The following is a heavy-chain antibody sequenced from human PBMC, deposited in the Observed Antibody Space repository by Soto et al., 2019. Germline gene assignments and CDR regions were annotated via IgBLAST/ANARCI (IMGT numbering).Heavy chain of an antibody. CDR3: TREDYGGRPDSS. D-gene: IGHD4-17*01. J-gene: IGHJ5*02. V-gene: IGHV3-49*04. CDR2: IRSKAFGGTP. CDR1: GFTFGDYA. Sequence: QPGGSLRLSCTGSGFTFGDYAMSWVRQAPGRGLEWVGIIRSKAFGGTPDYAASVKGRFTISRDDSKSIAYLQMNRLKIEDTAVYFCTREDYGGRPDSSWGLGGLVTVSS.